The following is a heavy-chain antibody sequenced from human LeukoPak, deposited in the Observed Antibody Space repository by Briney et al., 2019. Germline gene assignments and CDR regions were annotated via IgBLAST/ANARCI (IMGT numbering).Heavy chain of an antibody. D-gene: IGHD1-26*01. J-gene: IGHJ4*02. CDR2: IRYDGSNK. CDR1: GFTFSIYG. V-gene: IGHV3-30*02. CDR3: AKDRRSRGAFDY. Sequence: TGGSLRLSCAASGFTFSIYGMHWVRQAPGKGLEWVAFIRYDGSNKYYADSVKGRFTISRDNSKNTLYLQMNSLRAEDTAVYYCAKDRRSRGAFDYWGQGTLVTVSS.